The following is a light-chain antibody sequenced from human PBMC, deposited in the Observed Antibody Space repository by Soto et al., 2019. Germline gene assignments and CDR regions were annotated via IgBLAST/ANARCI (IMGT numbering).Light chain of an antibody. J-gene: IGKJ5*01. CDR3: QQLNSYPIT. Sequence: IPLTQSPSSLSASVGDRVTITCRASQGISSYLAWYQQKPGKAPKLLIYAASTLQSGVPSRFSGSGSGTDFTLTISSLQPEDCATYYCQQLNSYPITSGQGKRLAIK. CDR2: AAS. CDR1: QGISSY. V-gene: IGKV1-9*01.